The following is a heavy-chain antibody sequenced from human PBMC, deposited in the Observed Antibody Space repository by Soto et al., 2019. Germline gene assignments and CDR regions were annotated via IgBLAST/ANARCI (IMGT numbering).Heavy chain of an antibody. J-gene: IGHJ5*02. D-gene: IGHD6-19*01. CDR1: GGSISSSSYY. V-gene: IGHV4-39*01. CDR2: IYYSGSI. Sequence: QLQLQESGPGLVKPSETLSLTCSVSGGSISSSSYYWGWIRQPPGKGLEWIGSIYYSGSIYYNPSLKSRATXSXDXXKNPFSLKLSAVTAAETAVYDCARQSSGWYNWFDPWGQGTLVTVCS. CDR3: ARQSSGWYNWFDP.